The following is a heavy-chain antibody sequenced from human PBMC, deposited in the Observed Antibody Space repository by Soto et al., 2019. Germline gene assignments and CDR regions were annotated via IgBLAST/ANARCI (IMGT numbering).Heavy chain of an antibody. V-gene: IGHV4-39*01. D-gene: IGHD4-4*01. CDR2: IYYSGST. Sequence: SETLSLTCTVSGGSISSSSYYWGWIRQPPGKGLEWIGSIYYSGSTYYNPSLKSRVTISVDTSKNQFSLKLSSVTAADTAVYYCARGPVSTVGPYYYYGMDVWGQGTTVTVSS. CDR1: GGSISSSSYY. CDR3: ARGPVSTVGPYYYYGMDV. J-gene: IGHJ6*02.